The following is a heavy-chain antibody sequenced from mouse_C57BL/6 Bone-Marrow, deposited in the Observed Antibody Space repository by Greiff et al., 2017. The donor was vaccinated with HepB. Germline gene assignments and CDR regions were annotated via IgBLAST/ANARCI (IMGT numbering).Heavy chain of an antibody. CDR2: IYPRSGNT. CDR3: ARGTDSSGPWFAY. D-gene: IGHD3-2*02. V-gene: IGHV1-81*01. J-gene: IGHJ3*01. CDR1: GYTFTSYG. Sequence: QVQLKESGAELARPGASVKLSCKASGYTFTSYGISWVKQRTGQGLEWIGEIYPRSGNTYYNEKFKGKATLTADKSSSTAYMELRSLTSEDSAVYFCARGTDSSGPWFAYWGQGTLVTVSA.